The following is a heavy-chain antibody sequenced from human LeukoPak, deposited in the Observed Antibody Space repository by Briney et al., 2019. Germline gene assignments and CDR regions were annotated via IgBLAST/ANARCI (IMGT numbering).Heavy chain of an antibody. J-gene: IGHJ4*02. Sequence: SETLSLTCSVSGGSISTYYWSWIRQPPGKGLEWIGYIYDSGSTNYNPSLKSRVTISVDTSKNQFSLKLSSVTAADTAVYYCARTDNSGYHDYWGQGILVTVSS. D-gene: IGHD3-22*01. CDR2: IYDSGST. V-gene: IGHV4-59*08. CDR1: GGSISTYY. CDR3: ARTDNSGYHDY.